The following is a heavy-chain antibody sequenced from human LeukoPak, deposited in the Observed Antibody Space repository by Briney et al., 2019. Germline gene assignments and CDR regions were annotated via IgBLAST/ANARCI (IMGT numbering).Heavy chain of an antibody. D-gene: IGHD3-3*01. J-gene: IGHJ4*02. V-gene: IGHV3-7*01. CDR2: IKQDGSQK. CDR1: GFTFSSYW. Sequence: GGSLRPSCAASGFTFSSYWMSWVRQAPGKGLEWVANIKQDGSQKYYVDSVKGRFSISRDNAKNSLYLQMNSPRAEDTAVYYCARGVPYASWSGPHYSDYWGQGTLVTVSS. CDR3: ARGVPYASWSGPHYSDY.